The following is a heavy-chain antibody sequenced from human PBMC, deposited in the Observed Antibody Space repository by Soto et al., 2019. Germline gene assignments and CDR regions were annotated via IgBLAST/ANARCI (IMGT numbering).Heavy chain of an antibody. V-gene: IGHV1-2*02. Sequence: ASVKVSCKASGYTFTGYYMHWVRQAPGQGLEWMGWINPNSGGTNYAQKFQGRVTMTRDTSISTAYMELSRLRSDDTAVYYCARDLPSFLRSSNGGMDVWGQGTTVTVSS. J-gene: IGHJ6*02. D-gene: IGHD2-21*01. CDR2: INPNSGGT. CDR3: ARDLPSFLRSSNGGMDV. CDR1: GYTFTGYY.